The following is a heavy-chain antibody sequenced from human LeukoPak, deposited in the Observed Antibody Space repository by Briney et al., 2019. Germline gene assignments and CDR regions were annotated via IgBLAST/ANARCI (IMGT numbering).Heavy chain of an antibody. Sequence: SETLSLTCTVSGGSISSSGYYWGWLRQPPGKGLEWIASIYYSGSTYYNPSLKSRVTVSVDTSKNQLSLKLSSLTAADTAVYYCARHEYSGSYYGLSWFDPWGQGTLVTVSS. D-gene: IGHD1-26*01. CDR3: ARHEYSGSYYGLSWFDP. V-gene: IGHV4-39*01. J-gene: IGHJ5*02. CDR1: GGSISSSGYY. CDR2: IYYSGST.